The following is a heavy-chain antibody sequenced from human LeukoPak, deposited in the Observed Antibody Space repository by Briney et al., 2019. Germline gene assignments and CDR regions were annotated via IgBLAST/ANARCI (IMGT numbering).Heavy chain of an antibody. CDR2: IYSGGST. CDR1: GFTVSSKY. V-gene: IGHV3-53*01. J-gene: IGHJ4*02. Sequence: PGGSLRLSCAASGFTVSSKYMSWVRQAPGKGLEWVSVIYSGGSTYYADSVKGRFTISRDNSKNTLYLQMNSLRAEDTAVYYCARAGVGPTPFDCWGQGTLVTVSS. CDR3: ARAGVGPTPFDC. D-gene: IGHD1-26*01.